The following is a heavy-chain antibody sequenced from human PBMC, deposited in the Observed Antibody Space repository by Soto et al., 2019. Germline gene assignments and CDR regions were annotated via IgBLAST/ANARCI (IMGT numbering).Heavy chain of an antibody. Sequence: SETLSLTCAGSGGSFTSNNCWTWVRQPPGQGLEWIGEIYRTGSTNYNPSLKSRVTISLDKYENQFSLKVTSLTDADTAVYYCASRDPGTSVDYWGQGTLVTVSS. CDR2: IYRTGST. D-gene: IGHD1-7*01. CDR1: GGSFTSNNC. J-gene: IGHJ4*02. CDR3: ASRDPGTSVDY. V-gene: IGHV4-4*02.